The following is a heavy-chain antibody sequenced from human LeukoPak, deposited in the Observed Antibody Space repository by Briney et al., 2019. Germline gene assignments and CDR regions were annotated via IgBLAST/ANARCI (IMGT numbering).Heavy chain of an antibody. V-gene: IGHV3-9*01. CDR3: ARPGYSRGD. J-gene: IGHJ4*02. CDR1: GFTFDDYA. Sequence: GGSLRLSCAASGFTFDDYAMPWVRQAPGKGLEWVSGISWNSGSIGYADSVKGRFTISRDNAKNSLYLQMNSLRAEDTALYYCARPGYSRGDWGQGTLVTVSS. D-gene: IGHD6-13*01. CDR2: ISWNSGSI.